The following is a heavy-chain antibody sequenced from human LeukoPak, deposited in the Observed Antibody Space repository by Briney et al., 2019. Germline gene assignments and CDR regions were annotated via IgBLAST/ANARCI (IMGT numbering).Heavy chain of an antibody. J-gene: IGHJ4*02. Sequence: GGSLRLSCAASGFTFSSYGMHWVRQAPGKGLEWVAFIRYDGSNKYYADSVKGRFTISRDNSKNTLYLQMNSLRAEDTAVYYCAKARVLGSSWYVTLDYWGQGTLVTVSS. CDR3: AKARVLGSSWYVTLDY. CDR1: GFTFSSYG. D-gene: IGHD6-13*01. CDR2: IRYDGSNK. V-gene: IGHV3-30*02.